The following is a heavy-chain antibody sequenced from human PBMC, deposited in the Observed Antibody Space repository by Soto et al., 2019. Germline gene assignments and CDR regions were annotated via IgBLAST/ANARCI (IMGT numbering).Heavy chain of an antibody. CDR3: ARDRGGYSSDF. CDR1: GFSFSSYW. D-gene: IGHD2-15*01. V-gene: IGHV3-74*01. CDR2: INGDGDYT. Sequence: EVQLVESGGGLVQPGGSLRLSCAASGFSFSSYWMHWLRQVPGKGLVWVSRINGDGDYTNYADSVKGRFTISRDTAKNTLYLQMNSLRAEDTAVYYCARDRGGYSSDFWGQGTLVTVSS. J-gene: IGHJ4*02.